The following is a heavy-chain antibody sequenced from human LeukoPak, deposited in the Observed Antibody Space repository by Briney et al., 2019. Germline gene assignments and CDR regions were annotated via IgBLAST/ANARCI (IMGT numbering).Heavy chain of an antibody. V-gene: IGHV3-30*02. J-gene: IGHJ4*02. CDR3: AKGLKYYYDSSPSPGMY. CDR1: GFTFSSDG. CDR2: IRYDGSNK. Sequence: PGGSLRLSCAASGFTFSSDGMHWVRHAPGKGLEWVTFIRYDGSNKYYADSVKGRFTISRDNSKNTLYLQMNSLRAEDTAVYDCAKGLKYYYDSSPSPGMYWGQGTLVTVSS. D-gene: IGHD3-22*01.